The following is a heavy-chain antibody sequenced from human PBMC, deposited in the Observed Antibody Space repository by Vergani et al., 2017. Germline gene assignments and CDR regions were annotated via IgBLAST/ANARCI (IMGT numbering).Heavy chain of an antibody. CDR2: INHSGST. J-gene: IGHJ4*02. CDR3: ARDRYYGSGSYYYFDY. Sequence: QVQLQQWGAGLLKPSETLSLTCAVYGGSFSGYYWSWIRQPPGKGLEWIGEINHSGSTNYNPSLKSRVTISVDTSKNQFSLKLSSVTAADTAVYYCARDRYYGSGSYYYFDYWGQGTLVTVSS. V-gene: IGHV4-34*01. CDR1: GGSFSGYY. D-gene: IGHD3-10*01.